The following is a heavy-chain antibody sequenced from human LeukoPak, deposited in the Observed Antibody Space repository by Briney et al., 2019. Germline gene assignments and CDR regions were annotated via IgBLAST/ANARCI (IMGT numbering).Heavy chain of an antibody. Sequence: ASVKVSCKASGYTFTSYDINWVRQATGQGLEWMGWMNPNSGNTGYAQKFQGRVIMTRNTSISTAYMELSSLRYEDTAVYYCERRGRASEIDYWGQGTLVTVSS. CDR2: MNPNSGNT. V-gene: IGHV1-8*01. J-gene: IGHJ4*02. CDR3: ERRGRASEIDY. D-gene: IGHD3-10*01. CDR1: GYTFTSYD.